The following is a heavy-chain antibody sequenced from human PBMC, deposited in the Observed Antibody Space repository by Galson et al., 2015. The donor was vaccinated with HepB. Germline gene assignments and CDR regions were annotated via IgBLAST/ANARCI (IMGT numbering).Heavy chain of an antibody. CDR2: LRYDGSSE. Sequence: SLRLSCAASGFSFSTYDMHWVRQAPGKGLEWMAVLRYDGSSEFYADSVKGRFTISRDNSKNTLYLQMNKLRDEDTAVYHCARGMYSSGGSDVYDMWGQGTMVTVSS. CDR3: ARGMYSSGGSDVYDM. CDR1: GFSFSTYD. J-gene: IGHJ3*02. V-gene: IGHV3-33*08. D-gene: IGHD6-19*01.